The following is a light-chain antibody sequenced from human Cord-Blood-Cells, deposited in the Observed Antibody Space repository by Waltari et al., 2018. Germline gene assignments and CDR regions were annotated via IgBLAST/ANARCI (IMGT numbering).Light chain of an antibody. CDR1: QSVSSY. J-gene: IGKJ1*01. CDR3: QQRSNWPPT. CDR2: DAS. Sequence: EIVLTQSPATLSLSPGGRATLSCRASQSVSSYLAWYQQKPGQAPRLLIYDASNRATGIPARFSGSGSGTDFTLTISSLEPEDFAVYYCQQRSNWPPTFGQGTKVEI. V-gene: IGKV3-11*01.